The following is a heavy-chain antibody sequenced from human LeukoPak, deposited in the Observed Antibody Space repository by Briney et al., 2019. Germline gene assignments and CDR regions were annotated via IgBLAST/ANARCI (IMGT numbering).Heavy chain of an antibody. V-gene: IGHV1-18*04. Sequence: ASVKDSCQASGYTHPSYRISWLRQAPTQGLDWMGWISAYNGNTNYAQKLQGRVTMNTDTSTSAANMELTSLPSDDTHVYYFPRDGSSDSGYAPRDYWPQETLVSVSS. J-gene: IGHJ4*02. CDR1: GYTHPSYR. CDR3: PRDGSSDSGYAPRDY. D-gene: IGHD5-12*01. CDR2: ISAYNGNT.